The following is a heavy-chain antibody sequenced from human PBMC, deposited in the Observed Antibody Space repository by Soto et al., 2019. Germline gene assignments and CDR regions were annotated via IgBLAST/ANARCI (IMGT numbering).Heavy chain of an antibody. CDR1: GGTFSSYT. CDR3: ATGPPGYCSGGSCDNAFDI. CDR2: IIPILGIA. Sequence: GASVKVSCKASGGTFSSYTISWVRQASGQGLEWMGRIIPILGIANYAQKFQGRVTITADKSTSTAYMELSSLRSEDTAVYYCATGPPGYCSGGSCDNAFDIWGQGTMVTVSS. V-gene: IGHV1-69*02. D-gene: IGHD2-15*01. J-gene: IGHJ3*02.